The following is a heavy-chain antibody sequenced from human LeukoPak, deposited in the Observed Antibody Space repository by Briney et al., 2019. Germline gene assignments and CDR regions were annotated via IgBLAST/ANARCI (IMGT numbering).Heavy chain of an antibody. Sequence: SETLSLTCAVYGGSFSGYYWSWIRQPPGKGLEWIGEINHSGSTNYNPSLKSRVTISVDTSKNQFSLKLSSVTAADTAVYYCAREPVVPALYGMDVWGQGTTVTVSS. D-gene: IGHD2-2*01. CDR3: AREPVVPALYGMDV. CDR1: GGSFSGYY. J-gene: IGHJ6*02. V-gene: IGHV4-34*01. CDR2: INHSGST.